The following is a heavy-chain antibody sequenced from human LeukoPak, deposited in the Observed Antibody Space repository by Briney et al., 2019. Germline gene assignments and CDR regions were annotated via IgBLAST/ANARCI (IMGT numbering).Heavy chain of an antibody. J-gene: IGHJ2*01. CDR3: AREGEGFDFWSGYNDWYFDL. CDR2: ISYDGSNK. V-gene: IGHV3-30-3*01. CDR1: GFTFSSYA. Sequence: GRSLRLSCAASGFTFSSYAMHWVRQAPGKGLEWVAVISYDGSNKYYADSVKGRFTISRDNSKNTLHLQMNSLRAEDTAVYYCAREGEGFDFWSGYNDWYFDLWGRGTLVTVSS. D-gene: IGHD3-3*01.